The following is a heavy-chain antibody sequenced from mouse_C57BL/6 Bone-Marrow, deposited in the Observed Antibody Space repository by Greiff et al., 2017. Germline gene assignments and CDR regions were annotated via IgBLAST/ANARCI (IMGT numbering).Heavy chain of an antibody. V-gene: IGHV5-4*01. Sequence: EVKLVESGGGLVKPGGSLKLSCAASGFTFSSYAMSWVRQTPEKRLEWVATISDGGGYTYYPDNVKGRFTISRDNAKNNLYLQMSHLKSEDTAMYYCARDYGSSYGYFDYWGQGTTLTVSS. CDR1: GFTFSSYA. J-gene: IGHJ2*01. D-gene: IGHD1-1*01. CDR3: ARDYGSSYGYFDY. CDR2: ISDGGGYT.